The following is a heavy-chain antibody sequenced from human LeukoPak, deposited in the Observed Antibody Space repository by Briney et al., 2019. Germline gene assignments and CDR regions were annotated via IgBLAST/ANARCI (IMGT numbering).Heavy chain of an antibody. J-gene: IGHJ4*02. CDR1: GGSFSGYY. Sequence: SETLSLTCAVYGGSFSGYYWSWIRQPPGKGLEWIGEINHSGSTNYNPSLKSRVTISVGTSKNQFSLKLSSVTAADTAVYYCARGGYSYGYNYWGQGTLVTVSS. D-gene: IGHD5-18*01. V-gene: IGHV4-34*01. CDR2: INHSGST. CDR3: ARGGYSYGYNY.